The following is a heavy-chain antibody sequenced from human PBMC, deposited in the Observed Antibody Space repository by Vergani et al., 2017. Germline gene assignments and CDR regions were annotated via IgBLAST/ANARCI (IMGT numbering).Heavy chain of an antibody. CDR3: ARRPSGYCTNGVCPEGYYYYGMDV. Sequence: EVQLVQSGAEVKKPGESLKISCKGSGYSFTSYWIGWVRQMPGQGLEWMGIIYPGDSDTRYSPSFQGQVTISADKSISTAYLRWSGLKASDPAMYYCARRPSGYCTNGVCPEGYYYYGMDVWGQGTTVTVTS. CDR2: IYPGDSDT. J-gene: IGHJ6*02. V-gene: IGHV5-51*03. D-gene: IGHD2-8*01. CDR1: GYSFTSYW.